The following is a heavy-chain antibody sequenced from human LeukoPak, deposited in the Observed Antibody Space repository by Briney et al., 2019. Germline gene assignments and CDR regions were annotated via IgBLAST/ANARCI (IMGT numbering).Heavy chain of an antibody. V-gene: IGHV3-49*04. D-gene: IGHD6-13*01. CDR1: GFTFGDYV. CDR3: TTGSATGTGSGY. CDR2: TRSKPYGGTT. Sequence: PGGSLLLSCAASGFTFGDYVMSWVRQAPGKGLEWVGFTRSKPYGGTTEYAASVKGRFIISRDDSKTIAYLQMNSLKSEDTAVYYCTTGSATGTGSGYWGQGTLVTVSS. J-gene: IGHJ4*02.